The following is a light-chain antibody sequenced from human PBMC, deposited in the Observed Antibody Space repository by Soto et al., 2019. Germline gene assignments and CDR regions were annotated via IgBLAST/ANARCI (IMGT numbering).Light chain of an antibody. J-gene: IGLJ1*01. Sequence: QSVLTQPPSASGSPGQSVTIPCTGTNSDVGGYNYVSWYQQYPGKAPKLIIYEVTRRPSGVPDRFSGSKSGNTASLTVSGLQADDEADYYCSSYARGNNYVCGAGTKLTVL. CDR1: NSDVGGYNY. CDR3: SSYARGNNYV. CDR2: EVT. V-gene: IGLV2-8*01.